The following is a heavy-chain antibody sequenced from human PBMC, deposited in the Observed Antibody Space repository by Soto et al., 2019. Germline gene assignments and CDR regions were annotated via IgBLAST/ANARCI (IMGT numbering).Heavy chain of an antibody. CDR2: IYNNGST. J-gene: IGHJ4*02. D-gene: IGHD5-12*01. CDR1: GGSISSGGYY. V-gene: IGHV4-31*03. Sequence: QVQLQESGPGLVKPSQTLSLTCTVSGGSISSGGYYWSWIRQHTGKGLEWIGYIYNNGSTYYNPSLKSRVTISVDTSKNQVSLKLSSVTAADTAVYYCARDSGPRYSGYGRPIDYWGQGTLVTVSS. CDR3: ARDSGPRYSGYGRPIDY.